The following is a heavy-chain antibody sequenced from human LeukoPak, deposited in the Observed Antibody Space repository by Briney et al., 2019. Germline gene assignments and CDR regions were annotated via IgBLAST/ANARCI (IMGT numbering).Heavy chain of an antibody. CDR2: NSGSGGST. CDR1: GFTFSSYA. CDR3: ARDYGDYKFDY. D-gene: IGHD4-17*01. V-gene: IGHV3-23*01. J-gene: IGHJ4*02. Sequence: GGSLRLSCAASGFTFSSYAMSWVRQAPGKGLEWVSANSGSGGSTYYADSVKGRFTISRDNSKNTLYLQMNSLRAEDTAVYYCARDYGDYKFDYWGQGTLVTVSS.